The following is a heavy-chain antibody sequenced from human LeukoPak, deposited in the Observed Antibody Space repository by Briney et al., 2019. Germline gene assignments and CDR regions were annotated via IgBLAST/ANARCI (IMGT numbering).Heavy chain of an antibody. CDR3: ARVGALSSSWLLY. J-gene: IGHJ4*02. D-gene: IGHD6-13*01. V-gene: IGHV3-9*01. CDR2: ISWNSDTR. Sequence: GGSLRLSCAVSGFTFDDYAMHWVRQVPGKGLEWVAGISWNSDTRGYVDSVKGRFTISRDNSKNTLYLQLNSLRAEDTAVYFCARVGALSSSWLLYWGEGALVTVSS. CDR1: GFTFDDYA.